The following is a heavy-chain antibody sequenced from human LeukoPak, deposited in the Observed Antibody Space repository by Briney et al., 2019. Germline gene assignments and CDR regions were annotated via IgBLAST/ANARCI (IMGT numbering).Heavy chain of an antibody. CDR3: ARHYGP. D-gene: IGHD3-16*01. J-gene: IGHJ5*02. CDR2: IHYRGST. V-gene: IGHV4-30-4*01. CDR1: GGSISSGDYY. Sequence: SQTLSLTCTVSGGSISSGDYYWSWIRQPPGKGLEWIGYIHYRGSTYYNTALKSRASISVGTSRNQFSLKLNSVTAADTAVYYCARHYGPWGQGTLVTVSS.